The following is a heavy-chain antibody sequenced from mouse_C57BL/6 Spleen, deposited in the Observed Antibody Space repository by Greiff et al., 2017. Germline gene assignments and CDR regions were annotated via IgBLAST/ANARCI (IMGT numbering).Heavy chain of an antibody. Sequence: QVHVKQSGPELVKPGASVKISCKASGYAFSSSWMNWVKQRPGKGLEWIGRIYPGDGDTNDNGKFKGKATLTADKASSTAYMQLSSLTSEDSAVYFCARLYDGYYDFDYWGQGTTLTVSS. D-gene: IGHD2-3*01. J-gene: IGHJ2*01. CDR3: ARLYDGYYDFDY. V-gene: IGHV1-82*01. CDR1: GYAFSSSW. CDR2: IYPGDGDT.